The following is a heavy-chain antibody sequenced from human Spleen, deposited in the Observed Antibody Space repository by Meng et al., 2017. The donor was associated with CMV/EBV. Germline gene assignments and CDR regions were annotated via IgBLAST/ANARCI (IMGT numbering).Heavy chain of an antibody. CDR1: GYTFTGYY. CDR2: INANTGDA. J-gene: IGHJ4*02. Sequence: ASVKVSCKASGYTFTGYYIHWVRQAPGQGLEWLGWINANTGDATYPQTFQGRVTMTRDRSTSTVYMELSSLGSDDTAVYYCARDNDWGPDYWGQGTLVTVSS. V-gene: IGHV1-2*02. CDR3: ARDNDWGPDY. D-gene: IGHD7-27*01.